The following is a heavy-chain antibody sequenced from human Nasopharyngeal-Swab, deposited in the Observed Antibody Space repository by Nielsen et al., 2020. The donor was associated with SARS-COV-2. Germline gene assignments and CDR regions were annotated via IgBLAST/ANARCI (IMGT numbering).Heavy chain of an antibody. D-gene: IGHD4-17*01. Sequence: WIRQPPGKGLEWEAVISYDGSNKYYADSVKGRFTISRDNSKNTLYLQMNSLRAEDTAVYYCARDAPDYGDYAIDYWGQGTLVTVSS. V-gene: IGHV3-30-3*01. CDR2: ISYDGSNK. CDR3: ARDAPDYGDYAIDY. J-gene: IGHJ4*02.